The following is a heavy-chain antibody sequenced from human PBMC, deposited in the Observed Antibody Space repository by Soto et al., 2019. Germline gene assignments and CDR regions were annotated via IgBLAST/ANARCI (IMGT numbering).Heavy chain of an antibody. J-gene: IGHJ5*02. CDR3: ARGGRVLPPWSWFDP. D-gene: IGHD3-10*01. V-gene: IGHV1-69*13. CDR2: IIPIFGTA. Sequence: SVKVSCKASGGTFSSYAISWVRQAPGQGLEWMGGIIPIFGTANYAQKFQGKVTITADESTSTAYMELSSLRSEDTAVYYCARGGRVLPPWSWFDPWGQGTLVTVSS. CDR1: GGTFSSYA.